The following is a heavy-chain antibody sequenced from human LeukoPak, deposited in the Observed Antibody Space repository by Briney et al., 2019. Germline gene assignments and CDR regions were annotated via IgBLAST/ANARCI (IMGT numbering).Heavy chain of an antibody. D-gene: IGHD3-16*02. CDR1: GFTFSSYV. J-gene: IGHJ4*02. CDR2: ISYDGSNE. CDR3: AKDLTGIMITFGGVIAPTLDY. Sequence: GGSLRLSCAASGFTFSSYVMHWVRQAPGKGLEWVAIISYDGSNEYYADSVKGRFTISRDNSKNTLYLQMNSLRAEDTAVYYCAKDLTGIMITFGGVIAPTLDYWGQGTLVTVSS. V-gene: IGHV3-30*04.